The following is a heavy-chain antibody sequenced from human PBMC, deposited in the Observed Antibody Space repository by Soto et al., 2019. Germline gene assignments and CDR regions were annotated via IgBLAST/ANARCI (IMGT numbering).Heavy chain of an antibody. Sequence: PSETLSLTCAVYGGSFSGYYWSWIRQPPGKGLGWIGESSHSGSTKYNPSLKSRVTISVDTSKNQFSLKLSSVTAADTAVYYCARAYDYVWGTYRLDYWGQGTLVTVSS. CDR1: GGSFSGYY. CDR3: ARAYDYVWGTYRLDY. D-gene: IGHD3-16*02. V-gene: IGHV4-34*01. J-gene: IGHJ4*02. CDR2: SSHSGST.